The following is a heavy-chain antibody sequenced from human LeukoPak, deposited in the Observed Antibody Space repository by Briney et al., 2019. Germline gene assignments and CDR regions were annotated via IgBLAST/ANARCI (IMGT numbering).Heavy chain of an antibody. CDR2: ISSSSSYI. D-gene: IGHD2-8*01. CDR3: AKASSMVYAQTFDY. V-gene: IGHV3-21*04. J-gene: IGHJ4*02. Sequence: PGGSLRLSCAASGFTFSSYSMNWVRQAPGKGLEWVSSISSSSSYIYYADSVKGRFTISRDNSKNTLYLQMNSLRAEDTAVYYCAKASSMVYAQTFDYWGQGTLVTVSS. CDR1: GFTFSSYS.